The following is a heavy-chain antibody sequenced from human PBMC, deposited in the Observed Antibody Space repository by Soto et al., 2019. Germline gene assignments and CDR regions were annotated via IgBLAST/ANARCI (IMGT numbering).Heavy chain of an antibody. CDR2: IKQDGSEK. V-gene: IGHV3-7*01. D-gene: IGHD2-15*01. J-gene: IGHJ6*02. CDR3: ARGGGGSSPRANYFYGMDV. Sequence: HPGGSLRLSCAASGFTFSSYWMSWVRQAPGKGLEWVANIKQDGSEKYFVDSVKGRFTISRDNAKNSLYLQMNSLRAEDAAVYYCARGGGGSSPRANYFYGMDVWGQGTTVTVSS. CDR1: GFTFSSYW.